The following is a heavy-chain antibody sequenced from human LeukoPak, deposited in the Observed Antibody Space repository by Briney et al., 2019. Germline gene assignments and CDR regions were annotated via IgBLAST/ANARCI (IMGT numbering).Heavy chain of an antibody. V-gene: IGHV1-18*01. Sequence: ASVKVSCKASGYTFSSCGISWVRQAPGQGLEWMGWISVYNGNTNYAQKFQGRVTMTTDTSTSTAYMEVRSLRSDDTAVYYCARDRPAGSSHDMDVWGQGTTVTVSS. CDR1: GYTFSSCG. J-gene: IGHJ6*02. CDR2: ISVYNGNT. D-gene: IGHD2-15*01. CDR3: ARDRPAGSSHDMDV.